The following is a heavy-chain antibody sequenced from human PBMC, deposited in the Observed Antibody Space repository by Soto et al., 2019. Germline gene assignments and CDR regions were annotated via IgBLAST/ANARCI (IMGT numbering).Heavy chain of an antibody. CDR2: IYYSRST. CDR3: ARDPRHNKPGYVGSWFDP. V-gene: IGHV4-39*02. J-gene: IGHJ5*02. D-gene: IGHD3-10*01. Sequence: PSETLSLTCTVSGDSISSSTYFWGWVRQPPGKGLECIGSIYYSRSTYYNPSLKSRVTISVDTSENHFSLNLSSLRSEDTAVYYCARDPRHNKPGYVGSWFDPWGQGTLVTVSS. CDR1: GDSISSSTYF.